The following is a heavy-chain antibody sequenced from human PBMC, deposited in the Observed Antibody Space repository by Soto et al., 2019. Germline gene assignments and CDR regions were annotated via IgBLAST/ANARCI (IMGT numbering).Heavy chain of an antibody. Sequence: LSLTCTVSGGSISSGGYFWSWVRQHPGKGLEWIGNIYYSGRTYYNPSLKSRVTISVDTSKNQFSLKLSSVTAADTAVYYCARFAKEENPKVGSWYYFDYWGQGTRVTVSS. D-gene: IGHD6-13*01. CDR1: GGSISSGGYF. CDR2: IYYSGRT. CDR3: ARFAKEENPKVGSWYYFDY. J-gene: IGHJ4*02. V-gene: IGHV4-31*03.